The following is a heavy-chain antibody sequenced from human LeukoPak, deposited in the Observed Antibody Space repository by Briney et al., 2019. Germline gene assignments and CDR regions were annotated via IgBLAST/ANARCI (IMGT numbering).Heavy chain of an antibody. CDR1: GGSISSVKDY. J-gene: IGHJ4*02. Sequence: SETLSLTCTVSGGSISSVKDYWAWIRQPPGKGLEWIASGDYSGGTYYNPSLESRVTISADMSKNQISLKLSFVTAADTAVYYCAREDGEEYSSGWYKRNYFDNWGQGTRVTVSS. CDR3: AREDGEEYSSGWYKRNYFDN. V-gene: IGHV4-39*07. D-gene: IGHD6-19*01. CDR2: GDYSGGT.